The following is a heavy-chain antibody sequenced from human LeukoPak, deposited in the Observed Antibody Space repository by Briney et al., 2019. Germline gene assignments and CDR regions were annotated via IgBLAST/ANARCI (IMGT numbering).Heavy chain of an antibody. CDR3: ARGTWPFDY. CDR2: IYYSGST. Sequence: SETLSLTCTVSGGSLSSYYWGWIRQPPGKGLEWIGYIYYSGSTNYNPSLKSRVTISVDTSKNQFSLKLSSVTAADTAVYYCARGTWPFDYWGQGTLVTVSS. D-gene: IGHD5-12*01. V-gene: IGHV4-59*01. J-gene: IGHJ4*02. CDR1: GGSLSSYY.